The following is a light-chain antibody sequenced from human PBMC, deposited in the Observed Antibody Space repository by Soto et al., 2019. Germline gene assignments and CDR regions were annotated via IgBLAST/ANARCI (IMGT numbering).Light chain of an antibody. V-gene: IGKV3-11*01. CDR1: PSVSSY. CDR2: DAS. Sequence: EIVLTQSPATLSLSPGEKATLSCRASPSVSSYLAWYQQKPGQAPRLLMYDASIRATGIPARFSGTGSGTDFTLTITCLEPEDFAVYYCQQRSNWPWTFGQGTKVEIK. CDR3: QQRSNWPWT. J-gene: IGKJ1*01.